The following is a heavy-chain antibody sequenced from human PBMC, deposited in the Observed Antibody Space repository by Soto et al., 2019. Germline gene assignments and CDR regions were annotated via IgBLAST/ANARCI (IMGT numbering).Heavy chain of an antibody. J-gene: IGHJ6*03. CDR2: IKQDGSEK. Sequence: EVQLVESGGGLVQPGGSLRLSCAASGFTFSSYWMSWVRQAPGKGLECVANIKQDGSEKYYVDSLKGGFTISRDNAKNSLYLQMNSLRAEDTAVYYRASTKSFLEWCYYMDVWGKGPTVSACS. V-gene: IGHV3-7*01. CDR3: ASTKSFLEWCYYMDV. CDR1: GFTFSSYW. D-gene: IGHD3-3*02.